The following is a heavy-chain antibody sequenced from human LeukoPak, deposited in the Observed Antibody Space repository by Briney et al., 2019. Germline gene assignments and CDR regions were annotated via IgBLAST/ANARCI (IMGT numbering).Heavy chain of an antibody. Sequence: GGSLRLSCAASGFTFSSYSMNWVRQAPGKGLEWVSYISSSSNTIYYADSVKGRFTISRDNAKNSLFLQMNSLRDEDTSVYYCARPAIRSDYGVARGYFDYWGQGTLVTVSS. J-gene: IGHJ4*02. CDR2: ISSSSNTI. D-gene: IGHD4-17*01. CDR1: GFTFSSYS. CDR3: ARPAIRSDYGVARGYFDY. V-gene: IGHV3-48*02.